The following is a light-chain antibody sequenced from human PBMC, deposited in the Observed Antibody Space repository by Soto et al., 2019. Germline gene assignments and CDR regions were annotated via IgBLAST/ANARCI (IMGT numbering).Light chain of an antibody. Sequence: EIVLTQSPATLSLSPGERATLSCRASQSVSSYLAWYQQKPGQAPRLLIYDASNRATGIPARFSGIESGTDFTITISGLEPEDYAVYYCQQLSNWPITFGEGPRLEIK. V-gene: IGKV3-11*01. J-gene: IGKJ5*01. CDR2: DAS. CDR3: QQLSNWPIT. CDR1: QSVSSY.